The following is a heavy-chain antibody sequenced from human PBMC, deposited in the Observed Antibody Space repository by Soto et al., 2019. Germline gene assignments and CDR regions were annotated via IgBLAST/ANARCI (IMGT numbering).Heavy chain of an antibody. D-gene: IGHD3-10*01. CDR3: ARQSWFGELQDY. V-gene: IGHV4-39*01. CDR1: GGSICCSRYY. CDR2: IYYSGST. Sequence: TVSGGSICCSRYYWGSMRQPPGKGLEWIGSIYYSGSTYYNPSLKSRVTISVDTSKNQFSLKMSSVTAAATAVYYCARQSWFGELQDYWGQGTLVTVSS. J-gene: IGHJ4*02.